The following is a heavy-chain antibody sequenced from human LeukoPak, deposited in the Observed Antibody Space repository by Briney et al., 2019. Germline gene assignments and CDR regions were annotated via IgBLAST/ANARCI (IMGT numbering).Heavy chain of an antibody. Sequence: GGSLRLSCAASGFTFSDYNMDWVRQAPGKGLEWVSFISSGGSIVYYADSVKGRFTISRDSPKNSLYLQMTSLRAEDTAVYYCAREGSYSNYVDYWGQGTLVTVSS. CDR3: AREGSYSNYVDY. V-gene: IGHV3-48*01. CDR1: GFTFSDYN. CDR2: ISSGGSIV. D-gene: IGHD4-11*01. J-gene: IGHJ4*02.